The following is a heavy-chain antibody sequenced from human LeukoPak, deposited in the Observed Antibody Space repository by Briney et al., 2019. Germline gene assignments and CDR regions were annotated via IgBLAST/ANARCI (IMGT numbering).Heavy chain of an antibody. CDR3: ARHSDVIGAI. CDR1: GYTFTHQW. CDR2: IYPRDSDT. V-gene: IGHV5-51*01. Sequence: GESLKISCKASGYTFTHQWIGWVRQKSGSGLEWMGIIYPRDSDTRYSPSFQGHVTISADTSINTAHLEGSRLEASDTGIYYCARHSDVIGAIWGQGTLVTVSS. D-gene: IGHD3-10*01. J-gene: IGHJ4*02.